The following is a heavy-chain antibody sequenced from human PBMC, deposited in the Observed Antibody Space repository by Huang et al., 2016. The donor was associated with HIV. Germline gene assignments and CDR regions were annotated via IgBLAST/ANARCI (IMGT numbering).Heavy chain of an antibody. J-gene: IGHJ4*02. D-gene: IGHD6-19*01. Sequence: QVRLVESGGGLVKPGGSLRLSCAASGFTVSTYYASWIRQAPGKGLEWISFLGGTGTVMYYADSVRGRFVITRDNSKNSLYLQMNNLRAEDTAVYFCATGITVAGGEFYFDYWGQGDLVTVSS. CDR1: GFTVSTYY. V-gene: IGHV3-11*01. CDR3: ATGITVAGGEFYFDY. CDR2: LGGTGTVM.